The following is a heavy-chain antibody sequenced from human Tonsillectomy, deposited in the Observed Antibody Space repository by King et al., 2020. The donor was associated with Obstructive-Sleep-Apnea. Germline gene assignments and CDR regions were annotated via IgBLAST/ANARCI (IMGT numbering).Heavy chain of an antibody. CDR3: AKDYPGTPFHNFDY. CDR1: GFTFSSYG. Sequence: VQLVESGGGVVQPGRSLRLSCAASGFTFSSYGMHWVRQAPGKGLEWVAFIRYDGSNKYYADSVKGRFTISRDNSKKTLYLQMNSLRAEDTAVYYCAKDYPGTPFHNFDYWGQGTLVTVSS. V-gene: IGHV3-30*02. D-gene: IGHD1-7*01. CDR2: IRYDGSNK. J-gene: IGHJ4*02.